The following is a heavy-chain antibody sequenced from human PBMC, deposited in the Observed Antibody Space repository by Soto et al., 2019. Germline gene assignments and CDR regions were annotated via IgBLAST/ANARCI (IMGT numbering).Heavy chain of an antibody. CDR3: ARDLYSSGCLDY. V-gene: IGHV3-33*01. D-gene: IGHD6-19*01. CDR1: GFTFSSYG. CDR2: IWYDGSNK. Sequence: QVQLVESGGGVVQPGRSLRLSCAASGFTFSSYGMHWVRQAPGKGLEWVAVIWYDGSNKYYADSVKGRFTISRDNSKNTLYLQMNSLRAEDTAVYYCARDLYSSGCLDYWGQGTLVTVSS. J-gene: IGHJ4*02.